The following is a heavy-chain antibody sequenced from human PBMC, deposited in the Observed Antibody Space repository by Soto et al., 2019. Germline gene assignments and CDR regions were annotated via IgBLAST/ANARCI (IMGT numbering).Heavy chain of an antibody. D-gene: IGHD3-10*01. V-gene: IGHV3-23*01. CDR2: IDGSGATT. CDR3: AKNSGWFDS. J-gene: IGHJ5*01. Sequence: EVQVLESGGGLVQPGGSLRLSCAASGFTFSSNDMTWVRQAPGKGLEWVSTIDGSGATTYYAGFVEGRFTVSRDNSKNTVYVQMNNLRADDTALYYCAKNSGWFDSWGQGTLVTVSS. CDR1: GFTFSSND.